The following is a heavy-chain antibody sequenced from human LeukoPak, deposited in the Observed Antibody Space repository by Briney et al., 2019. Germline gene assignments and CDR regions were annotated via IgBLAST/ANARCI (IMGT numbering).Heavy chain of an antibody. CDR2: IFHSGST. J-gene: IGHJ4*02. D-gene: IGHD6-19*01. Sequence: SETLSLTCAVSGGSISSSNWWSWVRQSPGKGLEWIGEIFHSGSTNDNPSLRSRVTISVDKSKNQFSLKLSSVTAADTAVYYCARQGQAIAVAGTYDYWGQGTLVTVSS. CDR1: GGSISSSNW. V-gene: IGHV4-4*02. CDR3: ARQGQAIAVAGTYDY.